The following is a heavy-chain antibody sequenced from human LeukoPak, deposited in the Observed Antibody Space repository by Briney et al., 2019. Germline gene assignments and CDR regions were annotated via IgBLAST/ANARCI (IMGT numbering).Heavy chain of an antibody. V-gene: IGHV4-34*01. CDR2: INHSGST. CDR1: GGSFSGYY. CDR3: AIGPIWHRKFDP. D-gene: IGHD2-2*02. J-gene: IGHJ5*02. Sequence: SETLSLTCAVYGGSFSGYYWSWIRQPPGKGLEWIGEINHSGSTNYNPSLKSRVTISVDTSKNQFSLKLSSVTAADTAVYYCAIGPIWHRKFDPWGQGTLVTVSS.